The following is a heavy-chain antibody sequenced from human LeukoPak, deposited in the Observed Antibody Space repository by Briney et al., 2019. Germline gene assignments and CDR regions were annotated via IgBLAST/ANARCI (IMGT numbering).Heavy chain of an antibody. J-gene: IGHJ4*02. CDR1: GGSISSYY. CDR2: IYYSGST. Sequence: SETLSLTCTVSGGSISSYYWSWIRQPPGKGLEWIGYIYYSGSTNYNPSLKSRVTISVDTSKNQFSLKLSSVTAADTAVYYCARGRSEYDFWSGYSPFAYWGQGTLVTVSS. CDR3: ARGRSEYDFWSGYSPFAY. V-gene: IGHV4-59*12. D-gene: IGHD3-3*01.